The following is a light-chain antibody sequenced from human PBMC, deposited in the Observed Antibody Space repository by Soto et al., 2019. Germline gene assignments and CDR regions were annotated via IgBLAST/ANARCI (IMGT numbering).Light chain of an antibody. CDR1: QSIASW. J-gene: IGKJ1*01. Sequence: DIQMTQSPSTLSASVGDRVTITCRASQSIASWLAWYQQKPGKAPELLIYDASSLKSGVPSRFSGSGSGTEFTLTISDLQSGDFATYFCQQYNTYVFGQGTKVDIK. CDR3: QQYNTYV. CDR2: DAS. V-gene: IGKV1-5*01.